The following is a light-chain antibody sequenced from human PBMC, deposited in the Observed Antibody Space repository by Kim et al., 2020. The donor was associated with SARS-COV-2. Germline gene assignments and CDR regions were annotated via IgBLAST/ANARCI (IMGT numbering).Light chain of an antibody. CDR1: ESVSSSY. J-gene: IGKJ1*01. CDR3: QGYGRAPRT. V-gene: IGKV3-20*01. Sequence: EVVLTQSPGPLSLSPGERATLSCRASESVSSSYLAWYQQKPGQAPRLLIYGASSRATRIPDRFRGSGAGTDFTLTIGRREPEDFAVYYCQGYGRAPRTFGQGATVDIK. CDR2: GAS.